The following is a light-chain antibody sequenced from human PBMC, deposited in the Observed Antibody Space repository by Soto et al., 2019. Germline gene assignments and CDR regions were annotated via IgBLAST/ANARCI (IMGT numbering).Light chain of an antibody. J-gene: IGLJ3*02. Sequence: QAVVTQEPSLTVSPGGTVTLTCGSSTGAVTSGHYPYWFQQKPGQAPRTLIFETSNKHSWTPARFSGSLLGGKAALTLSGAQPEDEAEYYCLLSYSNSRRVFGGGTQLTVL. V-gene: IGLV7-46*01. CDR2: ETS. CDR1: TGAVTSGHY. CDR3: LLSYSNSRRV.